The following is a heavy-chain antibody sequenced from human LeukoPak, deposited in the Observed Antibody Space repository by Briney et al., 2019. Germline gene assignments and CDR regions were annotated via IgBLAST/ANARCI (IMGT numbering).Heavy chain of an antibody. CDR3: AALPSGYSSSWYKG. J-gene: IGHJ4*02. CDR2: IYYSGST. Sequence: PSETLSLTCTVSGDSISHYYWSWIRQSPGKGLEWIGYIYYSGSTNYNPSLKSRVTISVDKSKNQFSLKLSSVTAADTAVYYCAALPSGYSSSWYKGWGQGTLVTVSS. D-gene: IGHD6-13*01. V-gene: IGHV4-59*12. CDR1: GDSISHYY.